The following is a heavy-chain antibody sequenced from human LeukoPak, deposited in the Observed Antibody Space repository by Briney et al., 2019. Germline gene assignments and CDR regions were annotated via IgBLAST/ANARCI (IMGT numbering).Heavy chain of an antibody. D-gene: IGHD3-10*01. J-gene: IGHJ4*02. Sequence: SETLSLTCTVSGGSISTYYWSWIRQPPGKGLEWIGYINYSGSTNYNPSLKSRVTISVDTSKNQFSLKMSSVTAADTAVYYCARDFPYGSGSCSGYWGQGTLVTVSS. CDR1: GGSISTYY. CDR3: ARDFPYGSGSCSGY. CDR2: INYSGST. V-gene: IGHV4-59*12.